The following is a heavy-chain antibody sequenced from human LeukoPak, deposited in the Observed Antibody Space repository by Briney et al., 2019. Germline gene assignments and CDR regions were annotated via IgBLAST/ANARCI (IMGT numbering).Heavy chain of an antibody. CDR2: ISSSGSTI. CDR3: ARGAQWLDVDYYGMDV. D-gene: IGHD6-19*01. V-gene: IGHV3-11*01. J-gene: IGHJ6*02. CDR1: GFTFSDYY. Sequence: GGSLRLSCAASGFTFSDYYMSWIRQAPGKGLEWVSYISSSGSTIYYADSVKGRFTISRDNAKNSLYLRMNSLRAEDTAVYYCARGAQWLDVDYYGMDVWGQGTTVTVSS.